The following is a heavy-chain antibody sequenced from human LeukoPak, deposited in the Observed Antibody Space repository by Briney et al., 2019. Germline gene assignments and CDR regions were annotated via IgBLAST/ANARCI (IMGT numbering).Heavy chain of an antibody. CDR1: GFTFRSYA. D-gene: IGHD3-22*01. V-gene: IGHV3-23*01. CDR2: ITGSGSTT. J-gene: IGHJ4*02. Sequence: PGGSLRLSCAASGFTFRSYAMSWVRQAPGKGLEWVSGITGSGSTTYYTDSVKGRFTISRDNSKDTLYLQMNSLRAEDTAVYYYAKTREPYYDSSAIDYWGQGTLVTVSS. CDR3: AKTREPYYDSSAIDY.